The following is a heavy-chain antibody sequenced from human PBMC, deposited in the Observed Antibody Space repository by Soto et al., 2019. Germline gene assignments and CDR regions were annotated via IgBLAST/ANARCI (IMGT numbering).Heavy chain of an antibody. Sequence: EVQLVESGGGLVTPGGSLRLSCAASGFSFSNAWMNWVRQAPGKGLEWVGRIKSKSDGETTDYSAPVKGRFTISRDDSKNTLYLQMNSLKTEETAVYYCSRGYFDWGQGTLVTVSS. CDR3: SRGYFD. CDR1: GFSFSNAW. J-gene: IGHJ4*02. V-gene: IGHV3-15*07. D-gene: IGHD3-22*01. CDR2: IKSKSDGETT.